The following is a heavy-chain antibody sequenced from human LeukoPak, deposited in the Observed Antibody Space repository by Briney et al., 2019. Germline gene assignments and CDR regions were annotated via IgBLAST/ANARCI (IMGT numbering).Heavy chain of an antibody. CDR2: ISSSSSYI. V-gene: IGHV3-21*01. J-gene: IGHJ4*02. D-gene: IGHD5-12*01. CDR3: ARRSSHKSFIEATITIGGDFDY. Sequence: GGSLTLSCPASGFTFGSYSMNWVRQPPGNGLEWVSSISSSSSYIYYADSVKGRFTISRENAKNSLYLQMNSLRAEDTAVYYCARRSSHKSFIEATITIGGDFDYWGQGTLVTVSS. CDR1: GFTFGSYS.